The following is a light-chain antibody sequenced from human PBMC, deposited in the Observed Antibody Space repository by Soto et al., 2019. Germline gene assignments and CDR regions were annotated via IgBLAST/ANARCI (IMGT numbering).Light chain of an antibody. V-gene: IGKV3-20*01. CDR1: QSVSSSY. Sequence: EIVLTQSPGTLSLSPGXRXTLSXRASQSVSSSYLAWYQQKPGQAPRLLIYGASSRATGIPDRFSGSGSGTDFTLTISRLEPEDFAVYYCQQYGSSPWTFGQGTKVDIK. CDR2: GAS. CDR3: QQYGSSPWT. J-gene: IGKJ1*01.